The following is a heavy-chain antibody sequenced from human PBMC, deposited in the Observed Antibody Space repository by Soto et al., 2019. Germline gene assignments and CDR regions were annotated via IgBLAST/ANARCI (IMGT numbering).Heavy chain of an antibody. CDR3: ARDTGGGMTTKYFDP. CDR2: IWYDGSKK. V-gene: IGHV3-33*01. D-gene: IGHD3-16*01. CDR1: GFSLTSYG. J-gene: IGHJ5*02. Sequence: QVQLVESGGGVVQPGRSLRLSCAAPGFSLTSYGIHWVRQAPGKGLEWVAIIWYDGSKKYYGDSVKGRFTISRDDSKNTVYLEINSLRAEDTAVYYCARDTGGGMTTKYFDPWGQGTLVTVSS.